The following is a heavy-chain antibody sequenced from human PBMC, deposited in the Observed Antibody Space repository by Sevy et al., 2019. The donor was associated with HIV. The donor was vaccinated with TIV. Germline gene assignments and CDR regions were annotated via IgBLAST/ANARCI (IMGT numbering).Heavy chain of an antibody. CDR1: GYSFTSYW. J-gene: IGHJ5*02. CDR2: IYPGDSDT. Sequence: GESRKILCKGSGYSFTSYWIGRVRQMPGKGLEWRGIIYPGDSDTRYCPSFQGQFTISANKSISTAYLQWSSLKASDTAMYYCARVVPAAIGNWFDPWGQGTLVTVSS. CDR3: ARVVPAAIGNWFDP. V-gene: IGHV5-51*01. D-gene: IGHD2-2*01.